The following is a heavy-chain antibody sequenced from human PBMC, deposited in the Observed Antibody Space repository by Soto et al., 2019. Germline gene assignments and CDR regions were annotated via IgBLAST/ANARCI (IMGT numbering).Heavy chain of an antibody. CDR3: ARVYCSGGSCYSIDY. V-gene: IGHV3-48*02. CDR2: ISSVSSTI. D-gene: IGHD2-15*01. Sequence: PGGSLSLSCAASGFTFNTYSMNWVRQAPGKGLEWISYISSVSSTIFYADSVKGRFTISRDNAKNSLYLQMNSLRDEDTALYYCARVYCSGGSCYSIDYWGQGTMVTVSS. CDR1: GFTFNTYS. J-gene: IGHJ4*02.